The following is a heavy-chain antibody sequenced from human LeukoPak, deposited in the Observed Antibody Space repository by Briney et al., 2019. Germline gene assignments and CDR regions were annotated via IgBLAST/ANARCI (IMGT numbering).Heavy chain of an antibody. CDR1: GFTFSSYA. Sequence: GRSLRLSCAASGFTFSSYAMHWVRQAPGKGLKWVAVISYDGSNKYYADSVKGRFTISRDNSKNTLYLQMNSLRAEDTAVYYCARAAAGREGRGCFDYWGQGTLVTVSS. CDR3: ARAAAGREGRGCFDY. J-gene: IGHJ4*02. V-gene: IGHV3-30-3*01. CDR2: ISYDGSNK. D-gene: IGHD6-13*01.